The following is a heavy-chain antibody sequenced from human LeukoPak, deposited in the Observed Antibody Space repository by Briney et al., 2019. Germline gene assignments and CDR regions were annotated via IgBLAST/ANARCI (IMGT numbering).Heavy chain of an antibody. CDR3: GNLDTPMGY. V-gene: IGHV3-74*01. D-gene: IGHD5-18*01. CDR1: GFTFSSYW. CDR2: TNSDGSST. Sequence: GGSLRLSCAASGFTFSSYWMHWVRQAPGKGLVWVSRTNSDGSSTSYADSVKGRFTISRDNAKNTLYLQMNSLRAEDTAVYYCGNLDTPMGYWGQGTLVTVSS. J-gene: IGHJ4*02.